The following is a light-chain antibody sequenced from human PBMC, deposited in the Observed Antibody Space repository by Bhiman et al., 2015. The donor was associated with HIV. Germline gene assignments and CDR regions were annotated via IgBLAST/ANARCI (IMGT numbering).Light chain of an antibody. CDR1: SSNIGNNY. CDR3: GTWDSSLSAGV. Sequence: QSVLTQPPSVSAAPGQKVTISCSGSSSNIGNNYVSWYQQLPGTAPKLLIYENNKRPSGIPDRFSGSKSGTSATLGITGLQIGDEADYYCGTWDSSLSAGVFGGGTKLTVL. CDR2: ENN. V-gene: IGLV1-51*02. J-gene: IGLJ3*02.